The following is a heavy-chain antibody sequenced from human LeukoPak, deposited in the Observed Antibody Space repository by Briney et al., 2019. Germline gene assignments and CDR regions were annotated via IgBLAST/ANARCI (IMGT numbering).Heavy chain of an antibody. V-gene: IGHV1-24*01. CDR3: ATGHISPPNYYYYGMDV. CDR2: FDPEDGET. J-gene: IGHJ6*02. CDR1: GYTLTELS. Sequence: GASVKVSCKVSGYTLTELSMHWVRQAPGKGLEWMGGFDPEDGETIYAQKFQGRVTMTEDTSTDTAYMELSSLRSEDTAVYYCATGHISPPNYYYYGMDVWGQGTTVTVSS.